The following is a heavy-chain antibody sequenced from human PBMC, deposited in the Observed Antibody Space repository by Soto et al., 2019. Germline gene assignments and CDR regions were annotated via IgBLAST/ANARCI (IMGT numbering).Heavy chain of an antibody. CDR1: GFTFSNAW. Sequence: PGGSLRLSCAASGFTFSNAWMNWVRQAPGKGLEWVGRIKSKTDGGTTDYAAPVKGRFTISRDDSKNTLYLQMNSLKTEDTAVYYCTTEVPAETYYYYGMDVWGQGTTVTVAS. J-gene: IGHJ6*02. V-gene: IGHV3-15*07. CDR2: IKSKTDGGTT. CDR3: TTEVPAETYYYYGMDV.